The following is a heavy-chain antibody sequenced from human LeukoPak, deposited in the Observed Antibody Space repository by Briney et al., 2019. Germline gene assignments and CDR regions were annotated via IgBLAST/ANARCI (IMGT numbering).Heavy chain of an antibody. D-gene: IGHD3-10*01. V-gene: IGHV1-24*01. CDR3: ATDLRGSIWFGELLPFDY. CDR2: FDPEDGET. CDR1: GYTLTELS. Sequence: ASVKVSCNVSGYTLTELSMHWVRQAPGKGLEWMGGFDPEDGETIYAQKFQGRVTMTEDTSTDTAYMELSSLRSEDTAVYYCATDLRGSIWFGELLPFDYWGQGTLVTVSS. J-gene: IGHJ4*02.